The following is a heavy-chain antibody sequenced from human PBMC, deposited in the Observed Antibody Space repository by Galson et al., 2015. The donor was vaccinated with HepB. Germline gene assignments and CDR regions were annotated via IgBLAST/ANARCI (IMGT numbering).Heavy chain of an antibody. Sequence: SLRLSCAASGFTFSSYSMNWVRQAPGKGPEWVSSISSSSSYIYYADSVKGRFTISRDNAKNSLYLQMNSQRAEDTAVYYCARRSSGWWIFDYWGQGTLVTVSS. CDR1: GFTFSSYS. CDR2: ISSSSSYI. CDR3: ARRSSGWWIFDY. D-gene: IGHD6-19*01. J-gene: IGHJ4*02. V-gene: IGHV3-21*01.